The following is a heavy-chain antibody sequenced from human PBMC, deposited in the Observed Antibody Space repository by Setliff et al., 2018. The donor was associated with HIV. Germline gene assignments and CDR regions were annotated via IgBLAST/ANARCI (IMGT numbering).Heavy chain of an antibody. Sequence: SETLSLACSVSGVSISDTIGTSYYWDWLRQPPGKGLEWIGNIHYSRGTYYNASLKSRVTISLDTSKNHFSLKLTSVAAADTAVYYCARHSHDSSGFYNSWGQGVLVTVSS. CDR3: ARHSHDSSGFYNS. CDR2: IHYSRGT. CDR1: GVSISDTIGTSYY. V-gene: IGHV4-39*01. D-gene: IGHD3-22*01. J-gene: IGHJ4*02.